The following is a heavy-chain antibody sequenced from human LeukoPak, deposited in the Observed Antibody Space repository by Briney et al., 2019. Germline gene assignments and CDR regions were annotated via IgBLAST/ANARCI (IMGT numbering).Heavy chain of an antibody. Sequence: GGSLRLSCAASGFTFSSYGMHWVRQAPGKGLEWVAFIRYDGSNKYYADSVKGRFTISRDNSRNTLYLQMNSLRAEDTAVYYCAKDPAIDDSWSGYYYGVDYWGQGTLVTVSS. D-gene: IGHD3-3*01. CDR3: AKDPAIDDSWSGYYYGVDY. CDR1: GFTFSSYG. V-gene: IGHV3-30*02. CDR2: IRYDGSNK. J-gene: IGHJ4*02.